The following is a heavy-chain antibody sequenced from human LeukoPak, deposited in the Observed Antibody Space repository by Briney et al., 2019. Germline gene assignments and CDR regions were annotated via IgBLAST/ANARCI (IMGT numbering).Heavy chain of an antibody. J-gene: IGHJ4*02. V-gene: IGHV4-34*01. Sequence: SETLSLTCAVYGGSFSGYYWSWIRQPPGKGLEWIGEINHSGSTNYNSSLKSRVTISVDTSKNQFSLKLSSVTAADTAVYYCASTLRWKMRLQVEYWGQGTLVTVSS. CDR1: GGSFSGYY. CDR3: ASTLRWKMRLQVEY. CDR2: INHSGST. D-gene: IGHD5-24*01.